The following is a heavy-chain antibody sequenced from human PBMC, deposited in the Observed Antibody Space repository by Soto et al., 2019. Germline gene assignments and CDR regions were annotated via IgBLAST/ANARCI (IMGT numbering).Heavy chain of an antibody. Sequence: SETLSLTCTVSGGSISSYYWSWIRQPPGKGLEWIGYIYYSGSTNYNSSLKSRVTISVDTSKNQFSLKLSSVTAADTAVYYCARASGIYYYDSSGYRNWGQGTLVTVS. CDR1: GGSISSYY. J-gene: IGHJ4*02. D-gene: IGHD3-22*01. CDR3: ARASGIYYYDSSGYRN. V-gene: IGHV4-59*01. CDR2: IYYSGST.